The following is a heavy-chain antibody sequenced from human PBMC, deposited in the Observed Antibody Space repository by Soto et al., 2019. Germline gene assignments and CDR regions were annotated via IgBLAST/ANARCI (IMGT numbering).Heavy chain of an antibody. CDR1: GFTFSGSA. V-gene: IGHV3-73*01. Sequence: PGGSLRLSCAASGFTFSGSAMHWVRQASGKGLEWVGRIRSKANSYATAYAASVKGRFTISRDDSKNTAYLQMNSLKTEDTAVYYCTRSAQYYDILTGYYFGAFDIWGQGTMVTVS. J-gene: IGHJ3*02. CDR3: TRSAQYYDILTGYYFGAFDI. D-gene: IGHD3-9*01. CDR2: IRSKANSYAT.